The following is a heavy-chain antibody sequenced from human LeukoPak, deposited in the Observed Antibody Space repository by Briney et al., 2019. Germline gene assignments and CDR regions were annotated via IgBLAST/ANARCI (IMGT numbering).Heavy chain of an antibody. CDR1: GYSISSGYY. J-gene: IGHJ5*02. CDR3: AGNSYGPYNWFDP. V-gene: IGHV4-38-2*02. Sequence: NPSETLSLTCTVSGYSISSGYYWGWIRQPPGKGLEWIGSIYHSGSTYYNPSLKSRVTISVDTSKNQFSLKLSSVTAADTAVYYCAGNSYGPYNWFDPWGQGTLVTVSS. D-gene: IGHD5-18*01. CDR2: IYHSGST.